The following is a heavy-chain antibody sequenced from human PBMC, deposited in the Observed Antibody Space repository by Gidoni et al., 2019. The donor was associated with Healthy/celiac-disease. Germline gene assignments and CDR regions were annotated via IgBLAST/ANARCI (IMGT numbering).Heavy chain of an antibody. CDR3: TREMATIPFDY. V-gene: IGHV3-49*04. J-gene: IGHJ4*02. D-gene: IGHD5-12*01. CDR2: IRSKAYGGTT. Sequence: EVQLVESGGGLVQPGRSLRLSCTASGFTFGDYPMSWVRQAPGKGLEWVGFIRSKAYGGTTEYAASVKGRFTISRDDSKSIAYRQMNSLKTEDTAVYYCTREMATIPFDYWGQGTLVTVSS. CDR1: GFTFGDYP.